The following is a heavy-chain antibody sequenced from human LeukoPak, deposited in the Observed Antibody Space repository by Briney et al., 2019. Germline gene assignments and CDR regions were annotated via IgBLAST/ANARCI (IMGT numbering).Heavy chain of an antibody. V-gene: IGHV3-23*01. CDR1: GFTFSNYA. J-gene: IGHJ4*02. Sequence: PGGSLRLSCAASGFTFSNYAMSWVRQAPGKGLEWVSVVSGSGISTYYADSVKGRFTISRDNSKNTLYLQMSSLRAEDTAVYYCAGSSPTMVRGVSPDYWGQGTLVTVSS. CDR3: AGSSPTMVRGVSPDY. CDR2: VSGSGIST. D-gene: IGHD3-10*01.